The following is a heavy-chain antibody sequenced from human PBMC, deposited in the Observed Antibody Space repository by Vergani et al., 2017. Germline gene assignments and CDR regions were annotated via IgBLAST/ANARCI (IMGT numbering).Heavy chain of an antibody. CDR3: ARARWATGYYYYGMDV. D-gene: IGHD5-12*01. CDR1: GGSFSGYY. J-gene: IGHJ6*02. Sequence: QVQLQQWGAGLLQPSETLSLTCAVYGGSFSGYYWSWIRQPPGKGLEWIGEINHSGSTNYNPSLKSRVTISVDTSKNQFSMKLSSVTAADTAVYYCARARWATGYYYYGMDVWGQGTTVTVSS. V-gene: IGHV4-34*01. CDR2: INHSGST.